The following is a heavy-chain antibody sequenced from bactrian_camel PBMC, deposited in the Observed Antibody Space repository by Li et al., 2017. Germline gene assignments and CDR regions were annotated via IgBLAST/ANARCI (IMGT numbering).Heavy chain of an antibody. Sequence: HVQLVESGGGSVQAGGSLRLSCAASGDTYSRYCMGWFRRAPGKEREWVSSITSDGRSTYASSLKGRFAISRDNAKNTLYLQMNSLKHEDTAQYYCTADLGVDSWYWEFGYWGQGTQVTVS. CDR1: GDTYSRYC. V-gene: IGHV3S53*01. CDR3: TADLGVDSWYWEFGY. J-gene: IGHJ6*01. CDR2: ITSDGRS. D-gene: IGHD6*01.